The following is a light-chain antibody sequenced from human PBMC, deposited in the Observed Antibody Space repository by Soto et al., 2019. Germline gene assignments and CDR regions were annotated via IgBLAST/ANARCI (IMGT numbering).Light chain of an antibody. CDR1: QSVSSSY. V-gene: IGKV3D-20*02. J-gene: IGKJ4*01. CDR2: GAS. CDR3: QQRSNWPRFT. Sequence: EIVLTQSPGTLSLSPGERATLSCRASQSVSSSYLAWYQKKPGQAPRLLIYGASSRATGIPDRISGGGSGTDFTLTISRLEPEDFAVYYCQQRSNWPRFTFGGGTKVDIK.